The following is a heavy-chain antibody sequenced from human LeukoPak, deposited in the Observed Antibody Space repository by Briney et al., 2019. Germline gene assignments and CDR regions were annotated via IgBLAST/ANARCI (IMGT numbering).Heavy chain of an antibody. D-gene: IGHD1-26*01. CDR3: ARDRVAEPSPKDAFDI. CDR1: GFTFSSYA. CDR2: IDTSGGHT. Sequence: GGSLRLSCAASGFTFSSYAMSWVRQAPGKGLEWVSAIDTSGGHTYYADSVKGRFTISRDNAKKSVYLQMIRLRAEDTAVYYCARDRVAEPSPKDAFDIWGQGTVVTVSS. J-gene: IGHJ3*02. V-gene: IGHV3-21*01.